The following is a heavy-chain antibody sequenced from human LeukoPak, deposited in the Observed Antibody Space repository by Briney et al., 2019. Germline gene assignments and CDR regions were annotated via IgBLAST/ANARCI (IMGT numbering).Heavy chain of an antibody. CDR1: GFTFSTYA. Sequence: GGSLRLSCAASGFTFSTYAMSWVRQAPGKGLEWVSAIGGSSGSTNYADSVKGRFTISRDSSKNTVYLQMDSLRAEDTAVYYCAKDRCSTTSCYLLGYWGQGTLVTVSS. CDR3: AKDRCSTTSCYLLGY. V-gene: IGHV3-23*01. D-gene: IGHD2-2*01. J-gene: IGHJ4*02. CDR2: IGGSSGST.